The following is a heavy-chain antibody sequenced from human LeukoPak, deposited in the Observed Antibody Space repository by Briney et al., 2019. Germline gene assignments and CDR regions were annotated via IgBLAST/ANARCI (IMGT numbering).Heavy chain of an antibody. CDR2: SRGNGGRA. CDR3: AKADDTVATNFDS. D-gene: IGHD5-12*01. CDR1: GFSFSTYA. V-gene: IGHV3-23*01. J-gene: IGHJ4*02. Sequence: PGGSLRLSCAASGFSFSTYAMSWVRQAPGRGPEWVTASRGNGGRADYADSVEGRFTTSRDNSKNTVYLQMNSLRAEDTAVYYCAKADDTVATNFDSWGQGTLVTVSS.